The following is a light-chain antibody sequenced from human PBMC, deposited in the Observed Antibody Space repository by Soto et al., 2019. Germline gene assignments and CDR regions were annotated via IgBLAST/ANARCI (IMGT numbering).Light chain of an antibody. J-gene: IGKJ1*01. CDR1: QSVRSNY. Sequence: EIVLTQSPGTLSLSPGKRATLSCSASQSVRSNYLTGYQQKPGQAPRLLIHGASSRATDSRDRFSGSGSGTDFTLTIRRLEPEDFAVFSYQEYGSSPWTFGQGTKV. V-gene: IGKV3-20*01. CDR3: QEYGSSPWT. CDR2: GAS.